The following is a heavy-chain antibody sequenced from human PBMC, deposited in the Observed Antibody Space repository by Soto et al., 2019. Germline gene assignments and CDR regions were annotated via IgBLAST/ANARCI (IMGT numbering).Heavy chain of an antibody. J-gene: IGHJ4*02. Sequence: EVQLVESGGGLVQPGGCLRLSCEISGFNFNTYWMHWVRQTPGEGLVWVSRINSDGTITDYADSVKGRFTISRDNDKKTVYLDMSGLRVDDTAVYYCPRDGGGKYYGGFDNWGQGTLVTVSS. CDR1: GFNFNTYW. CDR3: PRDGGGKYYGGFDN. V-gene: IGHV3-74*01. CDR2: INSDGTIT. D-gene: IGHD3-16*01.